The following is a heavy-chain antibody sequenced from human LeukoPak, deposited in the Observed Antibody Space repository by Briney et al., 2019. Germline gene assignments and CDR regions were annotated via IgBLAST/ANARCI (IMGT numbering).Heavy chain of an antibody. CDR1: GGTFSSYA. D-gene: IGHD3-22*01. Sequence: GASVKVSCKASGGTFSSYAISWVRQAPGQGLEWMGGIIPIFGTANYAQKFQGGVTITTDESTSTAYMELSSLRSEDTAVYYCASPYYYDSSGYYPGAFDIWGQGTMVTVSS. CDR3: ASPYYYDSSGYYPGAFDI. J-gene: IGHJ3*02. V-gene: IGHV1-69*05. CDR2: IIPIFGTA.